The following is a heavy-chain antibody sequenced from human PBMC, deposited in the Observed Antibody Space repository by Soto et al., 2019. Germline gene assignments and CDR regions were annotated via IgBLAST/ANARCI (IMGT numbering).Heavy chain of an antibody. CDR3: AREGGIVGATAADY. J-gene: IGHJ4*02. CDR2: IYYSGST. D-gene: IGHD1-26*01. Sequence: QVQLQESGPGLVKPSQTLSLTCTVSGGSISSGGYYWSWIRPHPGKGLEWIGYIYYSGSTYYNPSLKRRVTISVDTSKNQFSLKLSSVTAADTAVYYCAREGGIVGATAADYWGQGTLVTVSS. CDR1: GGSISSGGYY. V-gene: IGHV4-31*03.